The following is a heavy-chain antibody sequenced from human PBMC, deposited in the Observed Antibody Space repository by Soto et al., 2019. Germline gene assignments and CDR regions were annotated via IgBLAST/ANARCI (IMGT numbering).Heavy chain of an antibody. D-gene: IGHD2-2*01. CDR2: IYYSGST. V-gene: IGHV4-59*01. CDR3: ARGVVPAAMFDP. Sequence: SETLSLTCTVSGGSISSYYWSWIRQPPGKGLEWIGYIYYSGSTNYNPSLKSRVTISVDTSKNQFSLKLSSVTAADTAVYYCARGVVPAAMFDPWGQGTLVTVSS. CDR1: GGSISSYY. J-gene: IGHJ5*02.